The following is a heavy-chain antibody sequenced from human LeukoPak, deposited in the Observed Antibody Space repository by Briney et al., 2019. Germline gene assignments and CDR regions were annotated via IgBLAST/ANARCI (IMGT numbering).Heavy chain of an antibody. CDR2: IYYSGST. V-gene: IGHV4-31*03. CDR3: ALGYCGGGSCYAREYFQH. D-gene: IGHD2-15*01. J-gene: IGHJ1*01. CDR1: GGSISSGGYY. Sequence: SQTLSLTCTVSGGSISSGGYYWTWIRQHPGKGLEWIGYIYYSGSTYYNPSLKSRVTISVDTSKNQFSLRLRSVTAADTAVYYCALGYCGGGSCYAREYFQHWGQGTLVTVSS.